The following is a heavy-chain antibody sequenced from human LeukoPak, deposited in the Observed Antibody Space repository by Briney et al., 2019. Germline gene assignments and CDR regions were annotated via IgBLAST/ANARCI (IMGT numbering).Heavy chain of an antibody. Sequence: PSETLSLTCSVSVGFTTYDYWNWIRQPAGKAPEWIGRIHTTGSTNYNPSLQSRLTMSLDKSKNQFSLKVTSMTAADTALYYCARGGGNRHFDSWGQGILVTVSS. CDR2: IHTTGST. CDR1: VGFTTYDY. D-gene: IGHD4-23*01. J-gene: IGHJ4*02. CDR3: ARGGGNRHFDS. V-gene: IGHV4-4*07.